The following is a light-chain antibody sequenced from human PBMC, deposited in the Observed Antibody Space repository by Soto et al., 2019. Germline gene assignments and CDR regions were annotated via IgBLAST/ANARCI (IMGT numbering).Light chain of an antibody. V-gene: IGKV3-15*01. CDR3: QPYNNWPLT. CDR2: DTS. CDR1: QSLRSRY. J-gene: IGKJ4*01. Sequence: VLTQSPDTLSLSPGEGATLSCRASQSLRSRYLAWYQQKAGQTPRLLIYDTSTRATGVPTRFSGSRSGAEFTLTINSLQSEDFAVYYCQPYNNWPLTFGGGTKVEIK.